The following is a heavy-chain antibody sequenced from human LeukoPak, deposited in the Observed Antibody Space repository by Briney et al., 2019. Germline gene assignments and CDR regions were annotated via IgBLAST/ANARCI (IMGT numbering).Heavy chain of an antibody. J-gene: IGHJ3*02. V-gene: IGHV1-2*02. Sequence: GASVKVSCKAFVYTFTGYSMYWVRQAPGQGLEWMGWINPNSGDTNYAQKFQGRVTMTRDTSISTAYMELRRLTPDDTAVYYCARSKQWRLDAFDIWGQGTMVTVSS. CDR1: VYTFTGYS. D-gene: IGHD6-19*01. CDR3: ARSKQWRLDAFDI. CDR2: INPNSGDT.